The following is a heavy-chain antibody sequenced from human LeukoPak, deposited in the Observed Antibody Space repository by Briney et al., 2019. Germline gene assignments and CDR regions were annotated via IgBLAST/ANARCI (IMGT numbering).Heavy chain of an antibody. V-gene: IGHV4-34*01. CDR2: INHSGST. D-gene: IGHD3-3*01. CDR1: GGSFSGYY. CDR3: ARGPLRSGYYRPNWFDP. Sequence: SETLSLTCAVYGGSFSGYYWSWIRQPPGKGLEWIGEINHSGSTNYNPSLKSRVTISVDTSKKQFSLKLSSVTAADTAVYYCARGPLRSGYYRPNWFDPWGQGTLVTVSS. J-gene: IGHJ5*02.